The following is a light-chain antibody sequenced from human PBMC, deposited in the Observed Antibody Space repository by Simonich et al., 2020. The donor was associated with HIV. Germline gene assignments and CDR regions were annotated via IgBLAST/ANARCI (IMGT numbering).Light chain of an antibody. CDR3: QQCHTHPHT. Sequence: DIVMTQSPDSLAVSLGERATINCKSSQSVLYSSNNKNYLAWYRQKPGQPPQLLIYWASTRESGVPDRFSGSGSGTDFTLTISSLQAEDVAVYFCQQCHTHPHTFGQGTKVEIK. V-gene: IGKV4-1*01. CDR1: QSVLYSSNNKNY. CDR2: WAS. J-gene: IGKJ2*01.